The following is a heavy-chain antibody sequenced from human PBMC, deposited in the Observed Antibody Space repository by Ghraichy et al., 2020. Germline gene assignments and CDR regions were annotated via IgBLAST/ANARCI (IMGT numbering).Heavy chain of an antibody. CDR2: ISCYNGDT. CDR1: GYTFRSYG. J-gene: IGHJ3*01. Sequence: ASVKVSCKASGYTFRSYGINWVRQAPGQGLEWMGWISCYNGDTNYAQKVQDRVTLTRDTSTSTAYMELRSLRSDDTAVYYCARDCFSCGGDRYDAFDFWGQGTMLTVSS. V-gene: IGHV1-18*01. CDR3: ARDCFSCGGDRYDAFDF. D-gene: IGHD2-21*02.